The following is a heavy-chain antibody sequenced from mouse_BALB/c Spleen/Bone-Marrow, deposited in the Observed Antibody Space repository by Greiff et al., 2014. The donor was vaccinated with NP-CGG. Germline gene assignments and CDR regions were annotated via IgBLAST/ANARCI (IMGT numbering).Heavy chain of an antibody. CDR2: IWAGGST. D-gene: IGHD2-3*01. V-gene: IGHV2-9*02. Sequence: QVQLKESGPGLVAPSQILSITCTVSEFSLTSYGVHWVRQPPGKGLEWLGVIWAGGSTNYNSALMSRLSISKDNSKSQVFLKMNSLQTDDTAMYYCARVYLWYFDVWGAGTTVTVSS. J-gene: IGHJ1*01. CDR1: EFSLTSYG. CDR3: ARVYLWYFDV.